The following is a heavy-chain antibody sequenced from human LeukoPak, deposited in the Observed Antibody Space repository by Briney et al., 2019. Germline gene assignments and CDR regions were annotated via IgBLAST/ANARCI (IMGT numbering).Heavy chain of an antibody. CDR2: IYHSGST. CDR1: GGSISSGGYY. J-gene: IGHJ4*02. CDR3: ARGHVAAQGVVDY. Sequence: PSQTLSLTCTVSGGSISSGGYYWSWIRQPPGKGLEWIGYIYHSGSTYYNPSLKSRVTISVDRSKNQFSLKLSSVTAADTAVYYCARGHVAAQGVVDYWGQGTLVTVSS. D-gene: IGHD6-25*01. V-gene: IGHV4-30-2*01.